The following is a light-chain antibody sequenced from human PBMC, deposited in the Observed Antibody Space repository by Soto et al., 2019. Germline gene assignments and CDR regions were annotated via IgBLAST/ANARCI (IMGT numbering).Light chain of an antibody. CDR3: NSYAASNNFYFV. V-gene: IGLV2-8*01. J-gene: IGLJ3*02. CDR1: SSDVGGYNY. CDR2: EVT. Sequence: QSVLTQPPSASGYPGQSVTISCTGTSSDVGGYNYVSWYQQYPGRAPKLMIYEVTKRPSGVPDRFSGSKSGNTASLTVSGLQADDEADYYCNSYAASNNFYFVFGGGTKLTVL.